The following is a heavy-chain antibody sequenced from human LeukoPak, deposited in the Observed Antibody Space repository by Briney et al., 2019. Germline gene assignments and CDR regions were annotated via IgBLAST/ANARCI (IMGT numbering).Heavy chain of an antibody. J-gene: IGHJ4*02. Sequence: PSETLSLTCTVSGGSISSYYWSWIRQPPGKGLEWIGYIYYSGSTNYNPSLKSRVTISVDTSKNQISLKLTSVTAADTAVYYCARKYYYTSGNYYDFWGQGTLVTVSS. D-gene: IGHD3-10*01. CDR3: ARKYYYTSGNYYDF. CDR1: GGSISSYY. V-gene: IGHV4-59*08. CDR2: IYYSGST.